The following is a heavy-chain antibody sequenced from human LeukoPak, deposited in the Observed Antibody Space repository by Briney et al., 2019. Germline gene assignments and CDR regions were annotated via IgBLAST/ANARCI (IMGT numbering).Heavy chain of an antibody. CDR3: ARRVNSGNYYYFAY. CDR2: IYPGDSDT. J-gene: IGHJ4*02. Sequence: GESLKISCNCSGCSFTTYWIGWLRPMPARGLEWMGIIYPGDSDTRYSPSFQGQVTISADKSISTAYLQWSSLKASDTAMYYCARRVNSGNYYYFAYWGQGTLVTVSS. V-gene: IGHV5-51*01. D-gene: IGHD1-26*01. CDR1: GCSFTTYW.